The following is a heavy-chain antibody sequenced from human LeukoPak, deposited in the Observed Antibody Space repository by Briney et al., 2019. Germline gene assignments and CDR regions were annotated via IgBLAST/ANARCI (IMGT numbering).Heavy chain of an antibody. CDR2: ISAYNGNT. V-gene: IGHV1-18*01. CDR3: ARENRYCSGGSCYSVASDDAFDI. CDR1: GGTFSSYA. Sequence: ASVKVSCKASGGTFSSYAISWVRQAPGQGLEWMGWISAYNGNTNYAQKFQGRVTMTTDTSTNTVYMELRSLRSDDTAVYYCARENRYCSGGSCYSVASDDAFDIWAKGLWSPSLQ. J-gene: IGHJ3*02. D-gene: IGHD2-15*01.